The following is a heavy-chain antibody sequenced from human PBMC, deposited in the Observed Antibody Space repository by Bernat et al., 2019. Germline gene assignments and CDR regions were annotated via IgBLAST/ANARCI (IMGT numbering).Heavy chain of an antibody. J-gene: IGHJ4*02. V-gene: IGHV3-48*03. CDR1: GFTFSSYG. CDR2: ITGSSSTV. Sequence: EVQLLESGGGLVQPGGSLRLSCAASGFTFSSYGMNWVRQAPGKGLEWVSYITGSSSTVYYADSVKGRFTISRDNAKNSLSLQMNSLRAEDTAVYYCAREVPCFDYWGQGTLVTVSS. CDR3: AREVPCFDY.